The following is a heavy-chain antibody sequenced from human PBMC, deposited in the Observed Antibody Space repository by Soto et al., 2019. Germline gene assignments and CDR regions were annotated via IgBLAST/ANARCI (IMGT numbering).Heavy chain of an antibody. V-gene: IGHV3-30-3*01. D-gene: IGHD5-12*01. CDR3: ARDYYRFNSGYGFSMDV. CDR2: ISYDGSNK. J-gene: IGHJ6*02. Sequence: GESLKLSCAASGFTFSRYAMHWVRQAPGKGLEWVAVISYDGSNKYYADSVKGRFTISRDNSKNTLYLQMNSLRAEDTAVYYCARDYYRFNSGYGFSMDVWGQGTTVTVSS. CDR1: GFTFSRYA.